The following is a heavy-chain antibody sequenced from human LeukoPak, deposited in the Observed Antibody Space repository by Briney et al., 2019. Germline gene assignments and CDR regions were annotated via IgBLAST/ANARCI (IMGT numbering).Heavy chain of an antibody. CDR3: ARHEYSGSYYGLSWFDP. Sequence: PSETLSLTCTVSGGSISSSGYYWGWIRQPPGKGLEWIASIYYSGSTYYNPSLKSQVTISVDTSKYQLSLKLSSLTAADTAVYYCARHEYSGSYYGLSWFDPWGQGTLVTVSS. D-gene: IGHD1-26*01. CDR1: GGSISSSGYY. V-gene: IGHV4-39*01. CDR2: IYYSGST. J-gene: IGHJ5*02.